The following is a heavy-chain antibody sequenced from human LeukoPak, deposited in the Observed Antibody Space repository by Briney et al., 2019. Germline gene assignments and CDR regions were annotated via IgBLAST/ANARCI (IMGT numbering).Heavy chain of an antibody. V-gene: IGHV1-18*01. CDR2: ISAYNGNT. Sequence: ASVKVSYKASGYTFPNYGISWLRQAPGQGLEWMGWISAYNGNTNYAQKLQRRVTMTTDTSTSTAYMELRSLRSDDTAVYYCARGWGNWNTVWFDPWGQGTLVTVSS. CDR1: GYTFPNYG. CDR3: ARGWGNWNTVWFDP. D-gene: IGHD1/OR15-1a*01. J-gene: IGHJ5*02.